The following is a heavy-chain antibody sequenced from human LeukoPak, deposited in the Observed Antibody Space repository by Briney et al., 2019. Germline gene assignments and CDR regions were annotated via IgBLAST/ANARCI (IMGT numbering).Heavy chain of an antibody. V-gene: IGHV4-59*12. Sequence: KTSETLSLTCTVSGGSISSYYWSWIRQPPGKGLEWIGYIYYSGSTYYNPSLKSRVTISVDTPKNQFSLKLSSVTAADTAVYYCVGMASAAVAGTKGYYYYGMDVWGQGTTVTVSS. D-gene: IGHD6-19*01. CDR1: GGSISSYY. CDR2: IYYSGST. CDR3: VGMASAAVAGTKGYYYYGMDV. J-gene: IGHJ6*02.